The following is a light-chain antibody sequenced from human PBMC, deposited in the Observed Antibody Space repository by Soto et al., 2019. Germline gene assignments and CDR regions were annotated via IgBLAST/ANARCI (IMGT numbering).Light chain of an antibody. CDR3: SSYTSSSVGV. CDR2: EVS. V-gene: IGLV2-14*01. J-gene: IGLJ2*01. CDR1: SSDVGGYIY. Sequence: QSALTQTASVSGSHGQSITISCTGTSSDVGGYIYVSWYQQHPGKAPKLMIYEVSNRPSGVSDRFSGSKSGNTASLTISGLQAEDEADYYCSSYTSSSVGVFGGGTKVTVL.